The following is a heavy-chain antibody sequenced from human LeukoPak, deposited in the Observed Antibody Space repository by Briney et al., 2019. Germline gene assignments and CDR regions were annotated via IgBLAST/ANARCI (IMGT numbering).Heavy chain of an antibody. V-gene: IGHV3-48*03. CDR2: ISSSGNTI. CDR3: ARAGITMIRGVIIHWFDP. D-gene: IGHD3-10*01. CDR1: GFTFSSYE. J-gene: IGHJ5*02. Sequence: SGGSLRLSCAASGFTFSSYEMNWVRQAPGKGLEWVSYISSSGNTIYYANSVKGRFTISRDNAKSSLCLQMNSLRAEDTAVYYCARAGITMIRGVIIHWFDPWGQGTLVTVSS.